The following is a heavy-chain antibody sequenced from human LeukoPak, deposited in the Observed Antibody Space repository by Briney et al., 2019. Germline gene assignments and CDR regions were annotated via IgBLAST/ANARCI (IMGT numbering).Heavy chain of an antibody. Sequence: SETLSLTCAVYGGSFRGYYWSWIRQPPGKGLEWIGEINHSGSTNYNPSLKSRVTISVDTSKNQFSLKLSSVTAADTAVYYCARAPGITMIVVANDAFDIWGQGTMVTVSS. CDR3: ARAPGITMIVVANDAFDI. CDR1: GGSFRGYY. J-gene: IGHJ3*02. D-gene: IGHD3-22*01. CDR2: INHSGST. V-gene: IGHV4-34*01.